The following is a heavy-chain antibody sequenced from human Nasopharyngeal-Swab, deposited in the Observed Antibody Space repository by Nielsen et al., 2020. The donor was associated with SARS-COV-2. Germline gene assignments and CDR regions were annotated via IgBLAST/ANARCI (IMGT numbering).Heavy chain of an antibody. Sequence: SETLSLTCAVSGGSISSSNWWSWVRQPPGKGLEWIGEIYHSGSTNYNPSLKSRVTISVDKSKNQFSLKLSSVTAADTAVYYCARSPITMIVVVNAFDIWGQGTMVTVSS. CDR2: IYHSGST. V-gene: IGHV4-4*02. CDR3: ARSPITMIVVVNAFDI. CDR1: GGSISSSNW. D-gene: IGHD3-22*01. J-gene: IGHJ3*02.